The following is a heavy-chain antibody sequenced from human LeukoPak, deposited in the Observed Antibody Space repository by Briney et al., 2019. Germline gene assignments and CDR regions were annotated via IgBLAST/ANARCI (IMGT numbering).Heavy chain of an antibody. V-gene: IGHV3-43*01. CDR2: ISWDGRST. Sequence: GGSLRLSCAASGFTFDDYTIHWVRQAPGKGLEWVSLISWDGRSTYYSDSVKGRFTVSRDNSKNSLYLQMTSLRTEDSALYYCAKGLRGVIMAPDYWGQGTLVTVSS. J-gene: IGHJ4*02. D-gene: IGHD3-10*01. CDR1: GFTFDDYT. CDR3: AKGLRGVIMAPDY.